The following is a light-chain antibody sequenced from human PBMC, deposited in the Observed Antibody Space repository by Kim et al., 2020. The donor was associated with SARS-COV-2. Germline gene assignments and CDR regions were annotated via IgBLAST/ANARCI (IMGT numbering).Light chain of an antibody. V-gene: IGKV3-20*01. Sequence: LSPGERAPLPCRASQELGTILAWYRHKPGQAPRLLIFDASIRAIGIPGRFSGSGSGTDFTLTISRLEAEDFAVFYCQQYGSSPRTFGQGTKVDIK. CDR1: QELGTI. CDR2: DAS. J-gene: IGKJ1*01. CDR3: QQYGSSPRT.